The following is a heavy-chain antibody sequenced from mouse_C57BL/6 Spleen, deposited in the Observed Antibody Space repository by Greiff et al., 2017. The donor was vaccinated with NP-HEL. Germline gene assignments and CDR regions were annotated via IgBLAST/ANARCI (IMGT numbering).Heavy chain of an antibody. V-gene: IGHV1-4*01. D-gene: IGHD1-1*01. Sequence: QVQLKQSGAELARPGASVKMSCKASGYTFTSYTMHWVKQRPGQGLEWIGYINPSSGYTKYNQKFKDKATLTADKSSSTAYMQLSSLTSEDSAVYYCARGLVLRYFDVWGTGTTVTVSS. CDR1: GYTFTSYT. CDR3: ARGLVLRYFDV. CDR2: INPSSGYT. J-gene: IGHJ1*03.